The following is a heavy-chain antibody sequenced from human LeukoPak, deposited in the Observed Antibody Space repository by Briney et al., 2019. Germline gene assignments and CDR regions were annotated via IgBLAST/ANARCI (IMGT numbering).Heavy chain of an antibody. CDR2: INPSGGGT. J-gene: IGHJ4*02. CDR3: ATEPHSSGLFDY. CDR1: GYTFTKYY. V-gene: IGHV1-46*01. D-gene: IGHD6-25*01. Sequence: ASVRVSCKAPGYTFTKYYIHWVRQAPGQGLEWVGIINPSGGGTSYAQKFQDRITMTRDTSTSTVYMELSSLRSEDTAVYYCATEPHSSGLFDYWGQGTLVTVSS.